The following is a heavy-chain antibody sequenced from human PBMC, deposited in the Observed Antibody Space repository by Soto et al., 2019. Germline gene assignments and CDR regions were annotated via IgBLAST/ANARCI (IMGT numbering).Heavy chain of an antibody. CDR2: VNPNSGGT. J-gene: IGHJ4*02. CDR3: AWGNSGDDDEFDY. D-gene: IGHD5-12*01. V-gene: IGHV1-2*02. CDR1: GYTFTGYY. Sequence: SVKVYCKASGYTFTGYYIHWVRQAPGQGLEWMGWVNPNSGGTGYAQRFQGRVTMTRDTSINSVYMELSRLRSDDTATYFCAWGNSGDDDEFDYRGQGTPVTV.